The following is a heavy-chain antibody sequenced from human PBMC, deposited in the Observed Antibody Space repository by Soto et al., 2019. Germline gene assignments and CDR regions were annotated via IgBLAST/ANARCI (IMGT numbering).Heavy chain of an antibody. D-gene: IGHD3-22*01. CDR2: ISTYNGNT. V-gene: IGHV1-18*01. CDR1: GYTFASYG. Sequence: QVQLVQSGAEVKKPGASVKVSCKASGYTFASYGISWVRQAPGQGLEWMGWISTYNGNTNYEQKLQGRVTMTTDTATSTAYMELKSLRSADTAVYYCARDHHGYYSSDYWGQGTLVTVSS. CDR3: ARDHHGYYSSDY. J-gene: IGHJ4*02.